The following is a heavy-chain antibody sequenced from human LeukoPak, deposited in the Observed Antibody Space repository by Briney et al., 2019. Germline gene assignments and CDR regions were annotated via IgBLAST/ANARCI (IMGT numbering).Heavy chain of an antibody. CDR2: IKPDGSAT. V-gene: IGHV3-7*04. CDR3: AGGGGWVFYS. J-gene: IGHJ4*02. D-gene: IGHD2-15*01. CDR1: GLMFRRYW. Sequence: PGGSLSLSCTAPGLMFRRYWMNWVRQAPGGGLEWVANIKPDGSATFYVDCVKGRFTISRDNVKNSVYLQMNSLRAEDTAVYYCAGGGGWVFYSWGQGTLVTVSA.